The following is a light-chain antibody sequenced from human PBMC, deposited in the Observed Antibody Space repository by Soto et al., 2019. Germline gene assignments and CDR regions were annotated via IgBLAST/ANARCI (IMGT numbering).Light chain of an antibody. Sequence: EIVLTQSPATLSLSPGERATLSCRASQSITTSLAWFQQKPGQAPRLLIYSISKRATGVPARFSGSGSGTDFTLTISSLEPEDFAVYYCQQRSNWPDSFGGGTKVEI. J-gene: IGKJ4*01. CDR1: QSITTS. V-gene: IGKV3-11*01. CDR3: QQRSNWPDS. CDR2: SIS.